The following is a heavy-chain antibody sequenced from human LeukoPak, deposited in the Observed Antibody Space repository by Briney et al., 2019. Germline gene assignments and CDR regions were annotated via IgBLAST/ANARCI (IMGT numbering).Heavy chain of an antibody. D-gene: IGHD6-13*01. CDR2: ISAYNGNT. Sequence: ASVKVSCKASGYTFTSYGISWVRQAPGQGLEWMGWISAYNGNTNYAQELQGRVTMTTDTSTSTAYMELRSLRSDDTAVYYCARGTGEQQLVYHFDYWGQGTLVTVSS. J-gene: IGHJ4*02. CDR3: ARGTGEQQLVYHFDY. V-gene: IGHV1-18*01. CDR1: GYTFTSYG.